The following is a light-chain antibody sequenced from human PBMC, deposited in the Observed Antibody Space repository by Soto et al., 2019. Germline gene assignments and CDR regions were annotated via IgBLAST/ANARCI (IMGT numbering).Light chain of an antibody. CDR3: QSYDSSLSGSK. CDR1: SSNIGAGYD. V-gene: IGLV1-40*01. CDR2: GNS. J-gene: IGLJ2*01. Sequence: QPVLTQPPSVSGAPGQRVTISCTGSSSNIGAGYDVHWYQQLPGTAPKLLIYGNSNRPSGVPDRFSGSKSGTSASLAITGLQAEDGADYYCQSYDSSLSGSKFGGGTKLTVL.